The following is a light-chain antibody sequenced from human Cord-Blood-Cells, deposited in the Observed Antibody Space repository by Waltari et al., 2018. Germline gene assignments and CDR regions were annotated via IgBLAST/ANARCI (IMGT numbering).Light chain of an antibody. CDR1: QSVSSN. CDR3: QQYNNWPPA. J-gene: IGKJ2*01. V-gene: IGKV3-15*01. CDR2: GAS. Sequence: EIVMKQSPATLSVSPGERATISCRASQSVSSNLAWYQQKPGQAPRLLIYGASTRATGIPARFSGSGSGTGFTLTISSLQSEDFAVYYCQQYNNWPPAFGQGTKLEIK.